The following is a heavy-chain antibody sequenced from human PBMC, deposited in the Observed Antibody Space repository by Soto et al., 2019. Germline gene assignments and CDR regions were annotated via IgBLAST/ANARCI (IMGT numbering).Heavy chain of an antibody. J-gene: IGHJ4*02. D-gene: IGHD3-10*01. CDR3: AREEYYYGSGAFFDY. V-gene: IGHV1-69*08. Sequence: QVQLVQSGAEVKKPGSSVKVSCKASGGTFSSYTIRWVRQAPGQGREWMGRIIPILGIANYAQKVQGRVTITADKSTSTAYMELSSLRSEDTAVYYCAREEYYYGSGAFFDYWGQGTLVTVSS. CDR2: IIPILGIA. CDR1: GGTFSSYT.